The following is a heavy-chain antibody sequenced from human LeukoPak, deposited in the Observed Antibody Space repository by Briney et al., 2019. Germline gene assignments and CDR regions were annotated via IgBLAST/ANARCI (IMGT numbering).Heavy chain of an antibody. J-gene: IGHJ2*01. CDR1: GGSISSYY. Sequence: PSETLSLTCTVSGGSISSYYWSWIRQPPGKGLEWIGFIYYSGSTYYNPSLKSRVTISVDTSKNQFSLKLSSVTAADTAMYYCARAKGYFDLWGRGTLVTVSS. V-gene: IGHV4-59*04. CDR2: IYYSGST. CDR3: ARAKGYFDL.